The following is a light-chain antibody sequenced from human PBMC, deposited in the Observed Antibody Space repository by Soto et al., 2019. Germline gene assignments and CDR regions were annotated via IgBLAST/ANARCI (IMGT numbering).Light chain of an antibody. CDR3: QQSYSLPYT. J-gene: IGKJ2*01. Sequence: DIQMTQSPSPLSASVEDRVTITCRASENINTDLNWFQQKPGTAPTLLIFAASGLQSWVPSRFSGSGSGTELTLTISSLQPDDIATYFCQQSYSLPYTFGQGTKSEIK. CDR1: ENINTD. CDR2: AAS. V-gene: IGKV1-39*01.